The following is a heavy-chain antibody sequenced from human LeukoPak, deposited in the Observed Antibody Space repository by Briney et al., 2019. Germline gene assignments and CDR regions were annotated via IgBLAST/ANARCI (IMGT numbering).Heavy chain of an antibody. CDR2: ISGSGGST. CDR1: GFTFSSYA. Sequence: PGGSLRLSCVVSGFTFSSYAMSWVRQAPGKGLEWVSGISGSGGSTYYADSVKGRFTISRDNAKNSLYLQMNSLRAEDTAVYYCARGRDSSSWYVYGPLDYWGQGTLVTVSS. D-gene: IGHD6-13*01. CDR3: ARGRDSSSWYVYGPLDY. V-gene: IGHV3-23*01. J-gene: IGHJ4*02.